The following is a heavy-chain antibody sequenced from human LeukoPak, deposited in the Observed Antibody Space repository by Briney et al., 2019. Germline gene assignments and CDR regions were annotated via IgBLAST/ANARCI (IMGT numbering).Heavy chain of an antibody. CDR1: GFTFDDYG. Sequence: GGSLRLSCAASGFTFDDYGMSWVRQAPGKGLEWVSGINWNGGSTGYGDSVKGRFTISRDNAKNSLYLQMNSLRAEDTALYYCARGPMGYCSGGSCYSPFDYWGQGTLVTVSS. CDR2: INWNGGST. V-gene: IGHV3-20*04. D-gene: IGHD2-15*01. J-gene: IGHJ4*02. CDR3: ARGPMGYCSGGSCYSPFDY.